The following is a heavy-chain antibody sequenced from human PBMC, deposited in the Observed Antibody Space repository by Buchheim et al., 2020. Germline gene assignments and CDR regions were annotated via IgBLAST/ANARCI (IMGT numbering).Heavy chain of an antibody. D-gene: IGHD6-13*01. CDR3: ARVVIREQLDYGMDV. Sequence: QVQLVQSGAEVKKPGASVKVSCKASGYTFTSYYMHWVRQALGQGLEWMGIINPSGGSTSYAQKFQGRVTMTRDTSTSTVYMELSSLRSGDTAVYYCARVVIREQLDYGMDVWGQGTT. J-gene: IGHJ6*02. V-gene: IGHV1-46*01. CDR1: GYTFTSYY. CDR2: INPSGGST.